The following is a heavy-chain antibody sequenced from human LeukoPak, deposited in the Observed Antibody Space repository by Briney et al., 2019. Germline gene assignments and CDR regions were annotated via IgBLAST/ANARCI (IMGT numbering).Heavy chain of an antibody. CDR1: GYTFTGYA. D-gene: IGHD3-10*01. CDR2: INAGNGNT. Sequence: PGASVTVSCKASGYTFTGYAVHWVRQAPGQRLEWMGWINAGNGNTKYSQKFQGRVTITRDTSASTAYMELSSLRSEDTAVYYCARSQVRGVIDAFDIWGQGTMVTVSS. CDR3: ARSQVRGVIDAFDI. V-gene: IGHV1-3*01. J-gene: IGHJ3*02.